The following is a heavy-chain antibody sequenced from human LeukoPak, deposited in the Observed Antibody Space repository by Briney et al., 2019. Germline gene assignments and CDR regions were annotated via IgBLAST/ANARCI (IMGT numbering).Heavy chain of an antibody. J-gene: IGHJ6*03. CDR2: ISAYNGNT. Sequence: EASVKVSCKASGYTFTSYGISWARQAPGQGLEWMGWISAYNGNTNYAQKLQGRVTMTTDTSTSTAYMELRSLRSDDTAVYYCAGSLAVAPLYYYYYYYMDVWGKGTTVTVSS. CDR1: GYTFTSYG. V-gene: IGHV1-18*01. D-gene: IGHD6-19*01. CDR3: AGSLAVAPLYYYYYYYMDV.